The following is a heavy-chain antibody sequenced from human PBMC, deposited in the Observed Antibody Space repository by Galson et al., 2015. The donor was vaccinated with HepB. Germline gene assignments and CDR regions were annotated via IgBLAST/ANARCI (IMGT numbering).Heavy chain of an antibody. CDR1: GFTLSSYA. Sequence: SLRLSCAASGFTLSSYAMHWVRQAPGKGLEWVAVISYDGSNKYYADSVKGRFTISRDNSKNTLYLQMNSLRAEDTAVYYCARDGTYYYDSSGYYPDAFDIWGQGTMVTVSS. J-gene: IGHJ3*02. CDR2: ISYDGSNK. V-gene: IGHV3-30-3*01. CDR3: ARDGTYYYDSSGYYPDAFDI. D-gene: IGHD3-22*01.